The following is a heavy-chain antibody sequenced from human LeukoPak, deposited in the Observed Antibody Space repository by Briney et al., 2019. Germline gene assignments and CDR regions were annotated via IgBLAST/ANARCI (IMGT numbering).Heavy chain of an antibody. J-gene: IGHJ5*02. CDR1: GGTFSSYA. Sequence: SVKVSCNASGGTFSSYAISWVRQAPGQGLEWMGEIIPIFGTANYAQKFQGRVTITADESTSTAYMELSSLRSEDTAVYYCARDLGSTGDLRNWFDPWGQGTLVTVSS. D-gene: IGHD7-27*01. CDR3: ARDLGSTGDLRNWFDP. V-gene: IGHV1-69*13. CDR2: IIPIFGTA.